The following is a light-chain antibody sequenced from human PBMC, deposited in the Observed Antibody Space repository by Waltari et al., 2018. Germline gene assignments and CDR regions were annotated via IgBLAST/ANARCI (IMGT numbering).Light chain of an antibody. V-gene: IGLV2-8*01. CDR3: SSYAGSNNWV. Sequence: QSALTQPPSASGSPGQSVTISCTGTSRDVGGYNYVSWYQQHPGQAPKVMVHEVNKRPSGVPARFSGSKSGNTASLTVSGLQAEDEADYYCSSYAGSNNWVFGGGTKLTVL. CDR1: SRDVGGYNY. CDR2: EVN. J-gene: IGLJ3*02.